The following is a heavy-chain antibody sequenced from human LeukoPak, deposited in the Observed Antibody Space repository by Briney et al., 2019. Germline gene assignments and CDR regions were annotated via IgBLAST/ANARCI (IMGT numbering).Heavy chain of an antibody. D-gene: IGHD2/OR15-2a*01. J-gene: IGHJ4*02. CDR2: ISDIGSI. Sequence: PSQTLSLTCTVSGGSISSYYWSWIRQPPGKGLEWIAYISDIGSINYNPSLKSRVTISLETSKNQFSLKLSSVTAADTAVYYCAGHHPRNTVDFWGQGTLVTVSS. CDR1: GGSISSYY. CDR3: AGHHPRNTVDF. V-gene: IGHV4-59*08.